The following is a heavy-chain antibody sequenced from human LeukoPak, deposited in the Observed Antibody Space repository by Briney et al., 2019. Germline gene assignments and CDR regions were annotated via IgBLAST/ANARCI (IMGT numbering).Heavy chain of an antibody. D-gene: IGHD3-3*01. CDR2: LYSSGSA. V-gene: IGHV4-61*01. Sequence: SETLSLTCTVSGGSLTSPTYYQWSWIRQPPGRGLELIGSLYSSGSAKFNPSLTSRVTMSLDTSQNQFSLKLSSVTAEDSAMYHCARFKSGGFYYFDSWGQGILVIVSS. CDR3: ARFKSGGFYYFDS. J-gene: IGHJ4*02. CDR1: GGSLTSPTYY.